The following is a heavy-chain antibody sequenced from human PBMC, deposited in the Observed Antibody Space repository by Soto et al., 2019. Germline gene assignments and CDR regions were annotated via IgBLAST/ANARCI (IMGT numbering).Heavy chain of an antibody. CDR2: IYYSGST. D-gene: IGHD3-10*01. Sequence: QVQLQESGPGLVKPSQTLSLTCSASGGSINSADFYCYWLRLPPERGLEWIGDIYYSGSTNYNPSLKSRVTMSLDTSKNQFSLRVTSVTAADTAVYFCARRQSGEHFDYWGQGTLVTVSS. CDR1: GGSINSADFY. J-gene: IGHJ4*02. CDR3: ARRQSGEHFDY. V-gene: IGHV4-31*03.